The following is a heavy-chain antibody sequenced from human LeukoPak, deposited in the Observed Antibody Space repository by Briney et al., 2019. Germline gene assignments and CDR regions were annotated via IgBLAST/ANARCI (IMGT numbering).Heavy chain of an antibody. J-gene: IGHJ4*02. V-gene: IGHV4-39*07. CDR3: ASVQSSTGISN. CDR2: IYYSGST. D-gene: IGHD4-17*01. CDR1: GGSISSSSYY. Sequence: SETLSLTCTVSGGSISSSSYYWGWIRQPPGKGLEWIGSIYYSGSTYYNPSLKSRVTISVDTSKNQFSLKLSSVTAAGTAVYYCASVQSSTGISNWGQGTLVTVSS.